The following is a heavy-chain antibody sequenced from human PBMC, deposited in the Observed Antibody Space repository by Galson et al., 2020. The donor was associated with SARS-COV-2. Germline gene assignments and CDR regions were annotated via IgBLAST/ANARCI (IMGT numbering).Heavy chain of an antibody. Sequence: SETPSLTCALSGDRVSSNTAAWHWVRQSPSRGLEWLGRTYYRSKWYYDYAPSVKSRLTIHPDTSKNQFSLQLNSVTPGDTAVYYCARDYKYSWRTIYPYNAMDVWGQGTTVSVSS. CDR2: TYYRSKWYY. D-gene: IGHD5-12*01. J-gene: IGHJ6*02. CDR3: ARDYKYSWRTIYPYNAMDV. CDR1: GDRVSSNTAA. V-gene: IGHV6-1*01.